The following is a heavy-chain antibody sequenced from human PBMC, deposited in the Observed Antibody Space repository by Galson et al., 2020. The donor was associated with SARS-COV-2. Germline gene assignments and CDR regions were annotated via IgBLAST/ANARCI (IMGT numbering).Heavy chain of an antibody. CDR1: GFPFSNAW. D-gene: IGHD2-2*01. Sequence: GGSLRLSCAASGFPFSNAWMSWVRQAPGKGLEWVGRIKSKTDGGTTDYAAPVKGRFTISRDDSKNTLYLQMNSLKTEDTAVYYCTTDQSVVVPAASFYYYYGMDVWGQGTTVTVSS. J-gene: IGHJ6*02. CDR3: TTDQSVVVPAASFYYYYGMDV. V-gene: IGHV3-15*01. CDR2: IKSKTDGGTT.